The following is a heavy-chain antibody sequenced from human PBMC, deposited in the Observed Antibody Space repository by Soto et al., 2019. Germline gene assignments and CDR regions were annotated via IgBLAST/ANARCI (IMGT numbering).Heavy chain of an antibody. V-gene: IGHV3-23*01. CDR1: GFTFSSFA. Sequence: GGSLRLSCAASGFTFSSFAMNWVRQAPGKGLEWVAVISGNATSTYYADSVKGRFTISRDNSKSTMYLQMNSLRAEDTAVYYCAKKAGIISRYGLDVWGQGTTVTVSS. CDR3: AKKAGIISRYGLDV. CDR2: ISGNATST. J-gene: IGHJ6*02.